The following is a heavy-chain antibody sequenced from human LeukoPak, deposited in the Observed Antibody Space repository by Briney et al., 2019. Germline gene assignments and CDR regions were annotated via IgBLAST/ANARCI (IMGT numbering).Heavy chain of an antibody. CDR3: AKWGDYDVLTGYYVPDY. D-gene: IGHD3-9*01. CDR1: GFTFSNYA. CDR2: ILDSGVTT. Sequence: GGSLRLSCAASGFTFSNYAMSWVRQAPGKGLEWVSAILDSGVTTYYADSVKGRFTVSRDNSKSTLYLQMNTLRAEDTALYYCAKWGDYDVLTGYYVPDYWGQGTLVTVSS. V-gene: IGHV3-23*01. J-gene: IGHJ4*02.